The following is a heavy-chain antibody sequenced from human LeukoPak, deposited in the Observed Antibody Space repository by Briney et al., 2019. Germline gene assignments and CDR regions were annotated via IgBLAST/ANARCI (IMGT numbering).Heavy chain of an antibody. CDR1: GGSISSDDYY. Sequence: SETLSLTCTVSGGSISSDDYYWSWIRQHPGKGLEWVGYIYYSGSTYYNPSLKSRVTISVDTSKTQVSLRLSSVTAADTAVYYCARGTSGWPVDYWGQGTLVTVSS. J-gene: IGHJ4*02. CDR3: ARGTSGWPVDY. V-gene: IGHV4-31*03. D-gene: IGHD6-19*01. CDR2: IYYSGST.